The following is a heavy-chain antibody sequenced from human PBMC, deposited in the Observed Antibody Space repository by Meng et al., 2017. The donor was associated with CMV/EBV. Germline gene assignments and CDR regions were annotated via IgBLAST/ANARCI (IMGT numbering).Heavy chain of an antibody. CDR3: ASSLTYPDY. V-gene: IGHV4-34*01. D-gene: IGHD2-15*01. CDR2: INHSGST. J-gene: IGHJ4*02. Sequence: QVQLQQCGAGLLKPSATLSLTCAVYGGSFSGYYWSWIRQPPGKGLEWIGEINHSGSTNYNPSLKSRVTISVDTSKNQFSLKLSSVTAADTAVYYCASSLTYPDYWGQGTLVTVSS. CDR1: GGSFSGYY.